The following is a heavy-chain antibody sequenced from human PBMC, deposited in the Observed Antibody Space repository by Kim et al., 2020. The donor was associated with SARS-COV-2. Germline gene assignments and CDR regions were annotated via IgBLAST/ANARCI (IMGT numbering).Heavy chain of an antibody. V-gene: IGHV3-11*06. D-gene: IGHD5-12*01. Sequence: KGRFTISRDNAKNSLYLQMNSLRAEDTAVYYCARDYLPNSGYDYYYGMDVWGQGTTVTVSS. J-gene: IGHJ6*02. CDR3: ARDYLPNSGYDYYYGMDV.